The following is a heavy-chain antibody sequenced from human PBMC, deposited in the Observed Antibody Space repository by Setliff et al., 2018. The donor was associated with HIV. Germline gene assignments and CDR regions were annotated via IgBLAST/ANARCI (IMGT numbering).Heavy chain of an antibody. V-gene: IGHV1-18*01. Sequence: ASVKVSCKASGYTFTSYDINWVRQATGQGLEWMGWISGYSGNTNYAQKFQDRVTMTTDTPTSTVYMELRSLRSDDTAVYYCARVQWVVSSNVGLDYWGQGTQVTVSS. CDR3: ARVQWVVSSNVGLDY. CDR2: ISGYSGNT. D-gene: IGHD6-19*01. J-gene: IGHJ4*02. CDR1: GYTFTSYD.